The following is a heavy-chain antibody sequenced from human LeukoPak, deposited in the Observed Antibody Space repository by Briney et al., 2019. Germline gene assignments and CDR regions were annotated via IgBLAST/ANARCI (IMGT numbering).Heavy chain of an antibody. D-gene: IGHD3-22*01. J-gene: IGHJ3*02. Sequence: GRSLRLSCAASGFTFSSYVMHWVRQAPGKGLEWVSFISTSSIYIYYADSVKGRFTISRDNAKNSLYLQMNSLRAEDTAVYYCARCRLDDSSEIWGQGTMVTVSS. V-gene: IGHV3-21*01. CDR2: ISTSSIYI. CDR3: ARCRLDDSSEI. CDR1: GFTFSSYV.